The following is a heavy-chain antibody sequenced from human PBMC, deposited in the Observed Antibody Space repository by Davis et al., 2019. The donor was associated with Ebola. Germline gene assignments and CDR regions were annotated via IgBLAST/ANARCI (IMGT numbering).Heavy chain of an antibody. CDR1: GYSFTNYS. Sequence: ESPIPPRQGSGYSFTNYSISSVLQLPCKGLEWKWIIYPGDSDTRYSPSFQGQVTISADKSISTPYLQWSSLKASDTAMYYCARREGYCISTSSYAGNWFDPWGKGTLVTVSS. D-gene: IGHD2-2*01. CDR3: ARREGYCISTSSYAGNWFDP. J-gene: IGHJ5*02. V-gene: IGHV5-51*01. CDR2: IYPGDSDT.